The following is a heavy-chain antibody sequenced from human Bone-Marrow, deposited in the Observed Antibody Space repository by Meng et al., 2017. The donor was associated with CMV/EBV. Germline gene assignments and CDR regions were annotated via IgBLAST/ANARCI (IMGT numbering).Heavy chain of an antibody. Sequence: SETLSLTCTVPGGSISSGGYYWSWIRQHPGKGLEWIGYIYYSGSTYYNPSLKSRVTISVDTSKNQFSLKLSSVTAADTAVYYCSRVVRITIFGGVMDDAFDIWGQGTMVTVSS. V-gene: IGHV4-31*03. CDR1: GGSISSGGYY. CDR3: SRVVRITIFGGVMDDAFDI. J-gene: IGHJ3*02. CDR2: IYYSGST. D-gene: IGHD3-3*01.